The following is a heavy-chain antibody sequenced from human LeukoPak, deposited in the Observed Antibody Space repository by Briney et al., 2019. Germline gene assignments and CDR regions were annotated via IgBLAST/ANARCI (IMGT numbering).Heavy chain of an antibody. CDR3: ATYYDILSGYTFDY. CDR1: GDSISSSGYC. CDR2: ICYTGST. D-gene: IGHD3-9*01. Sequence: SETLSLTCTLSGDSISSSGYCWGWIRQPPGKGLECVGVICYTGSTDYNPPLKSRVTMSLDKSKNQFSLNLNSVTAADTAVYYCATYYDILSGYTFDYWGQGTLVAVSS. V-gene: IGHV4-39*07. J-gene: IGHJ4*02.